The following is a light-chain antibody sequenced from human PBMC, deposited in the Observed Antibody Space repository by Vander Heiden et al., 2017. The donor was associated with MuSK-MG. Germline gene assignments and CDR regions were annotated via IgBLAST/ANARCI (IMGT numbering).Light chain of an antibody. CDR2: GAS. V-gene: IGKV3-20*01. J-gene: IGKJ4*01. CDR3: QQYGSSPLT. CDR1: QSVSSSY. Sequence: EIVLTQSPGNLSWSPGERATLSCRASQSVSSSYLAWYQQTPGQAPRLLIYGASSRATGIPDRFSGSGSGTDFTLTISRLEPEDFAVYYCQQYGSSPLTFGGGTKVEIK.